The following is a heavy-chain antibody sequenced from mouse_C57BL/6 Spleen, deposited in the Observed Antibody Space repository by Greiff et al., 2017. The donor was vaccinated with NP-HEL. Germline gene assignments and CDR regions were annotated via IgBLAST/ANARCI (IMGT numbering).Heavy chain of an antibody. Sequence: QVQLQQPGAELVRPGSSVKLSCKASGYTFTSYWMHWVKQRPIHGLEWIGNIYPSDSETHYNQKFKDKATLTVDKSSSTAYMQLSSLTSEDSAVYYCARSANVLLRFIFDYWGQGTTLTVSS. CDR2: IYPSDSET. D-gene: IGHD1-1*01. J-gene: IGHJ2*01. CDR3: ARSANVLLRFIFDY. V-gene: IGHV1-52*01. CDR1: GYTFTSYW.